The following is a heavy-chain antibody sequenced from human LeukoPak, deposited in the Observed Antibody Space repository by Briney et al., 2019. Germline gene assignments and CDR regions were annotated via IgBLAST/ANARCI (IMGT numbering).Heavy chain of an antibody. D-gene: IGHD3-16*02. CDR2: ISYDGSNK. V-gene: IGHV3-30*04. J-gene: IGHJ4*02. CDR3: ARDGMITFGGVIVAYYFDY. Sequence: GRSLRLSCAASGFTFGSYAMHWVRQAPGKGLEWAAVISYDGSNKYYADSVKGRFTISRDNSKNTLYLQMNSLRAEDTAVYYCARDGMITFGGVIVAYYFDYWGQGTLVTVSS. CDR1: GFTFGSYA.